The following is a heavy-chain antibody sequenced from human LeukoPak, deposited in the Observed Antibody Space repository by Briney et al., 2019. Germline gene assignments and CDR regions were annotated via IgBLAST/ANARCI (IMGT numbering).Heavy chain of an antibody. CDR1: GLTVINNY. J-gene: IGHJ4*02. D-gene: IGHD3-16*01. CDR3: ASVYGGAGEED. V-gene: IGHV3-53*01. Sequence: GGSLRLSCAASGLTVINNYMSWVRQAPGKGLEWVSIIYSGGSTYYADSVKGRFTISRDISKNTLYLQMNSLRAEDTAVYYCASVYGGAGEEDWGQGTLVTVSS. CDR2: IYSGGST.